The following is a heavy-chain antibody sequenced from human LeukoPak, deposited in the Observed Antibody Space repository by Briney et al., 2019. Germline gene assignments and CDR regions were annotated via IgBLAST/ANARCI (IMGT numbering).Heavy chain of an antibody. CDR2: IYCSGST. D-gene: IGHD3-10*01. CDR1: GGSISSYY. CDR3: AREGSHYYYGMDV. Sequence: SETLSLTCTVSGGSISSYYWSWIRQPPGKGLERIGYIYCSGSTNYNPSLKSRVTISVDTSKNQFSLKLSSVTAADTAVYYCAREGSHYYYGMDVWGQGTTVTVSS. V-gene: IGHV4-59*01. J-gene: IGHJ6*02.